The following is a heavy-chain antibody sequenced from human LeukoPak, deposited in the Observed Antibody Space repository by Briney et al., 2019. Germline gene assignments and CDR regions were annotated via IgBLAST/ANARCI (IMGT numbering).Heavy chain of an antibody. CDR1: GYSISSGYY. D-gene: IGHD6-13*01. Sequence: SETLSLTCAVSGYSISSGYYWGWIRQPPGKGLEWIGSIYHSGSTYYNPSLKSRVTISVDTSKNQFPLKLSSVTAADTAVYYCARVVGSSWYCFDYWGQGTLVTVSS. CDR2: IYHSGST. J-gene: IGHJ4*02. CDR3: ARVVGSSWYCFDY. V-gene: IGHV4-38-2*01.